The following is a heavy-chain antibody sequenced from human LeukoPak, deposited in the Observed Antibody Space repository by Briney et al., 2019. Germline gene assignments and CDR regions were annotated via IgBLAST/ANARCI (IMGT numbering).Heavy chain of an antibody. D-gene: IGHD5-24*01. CDR2: MNPRNGNT. CDR1: GFTFTNYD. V-gene: IGHV1-8*01. J-gene: IGHJ4*02. Sequence: ASVKVSCKASGFTFTNYDINWVRQATGQGLEWIGWMNPRNGNTGYAQKFQGRVTMTRDTSISTAYMELRSLRSEDTAVYYCASSMHLGDGYIAYWGQGTLVTVSS. CDR3: ASSMHLGDGYIAY.